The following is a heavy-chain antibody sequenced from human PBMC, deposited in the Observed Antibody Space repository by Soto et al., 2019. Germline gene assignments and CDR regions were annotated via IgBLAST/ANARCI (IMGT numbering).Heavy chain of an antibody. V-gene: IGHV5-51*01. CDR2: ISPSDSDT. Sequence: PGESLKISCKGSGYSFTSYWIGWVRQMPGKGLEWMGIISPSDSDTRYSPSFQGQVTISADRSTSTVFLQWASLKASDTAVYFCARKDKSGYFNWFDPWGQGTLVTVSS. J-gene: IGHJ5*02. D-gene: IGHD3-22*01. CDR1: GYSFTSYW. CDR3: ARKDKSGYFNWFDP.